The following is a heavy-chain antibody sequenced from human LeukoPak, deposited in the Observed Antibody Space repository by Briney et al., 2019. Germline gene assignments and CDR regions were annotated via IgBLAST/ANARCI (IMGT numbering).Heavy chain of an antibody. CDR1: GFTFSSYA. J-gene: IGHJ4*02. Sequence: PGGSLRLSCAASGFTFSSYAMSWVRQAPGKGLEWVSAISGSGGYTYYADSVKGRFTIPRDNSMNTLYLQMNSLRAEDTAVYYCAKLSAYSYGDKGDWGQGTLVTVSS. V-gene: IGHV3-23*01. D-gene: IGHD5-18*01. CDR3: AKLSAYSYGDKGD. CDR2: ISGSGGYT.